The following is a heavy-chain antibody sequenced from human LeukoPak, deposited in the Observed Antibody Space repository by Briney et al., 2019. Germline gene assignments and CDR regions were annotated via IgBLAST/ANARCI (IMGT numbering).Heavy chain of an antibody. Sequence: PGGSLRLSCAASGFTFSSYEMNWVRQAPGKGLEWVSYISSSGSTIYYADSVKGRFTISRDNAKNTLYLQLNSLTIEDTAVYYCLRGADGYGVFDYWGQGSLVTVSA. CDR2: ISSSGSTI. D-gene: IGHD5-24*01. J-gene: IGHJ4*02. V-gene: IGHV3-48*03. CDR1: GFTFSSYE. CDR3: LRGADGYGVFDY.